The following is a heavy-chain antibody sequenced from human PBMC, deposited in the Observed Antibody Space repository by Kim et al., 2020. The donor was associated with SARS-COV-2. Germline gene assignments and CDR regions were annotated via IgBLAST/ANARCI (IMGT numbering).Heavy chain of an antibody. D-gene: IGHD2-8*01. CDR3: AREGGEICTNGVCYGFDY. V-gene: IGHV1-69*01. J-gene: IGHJ4*02. Sequence: QGRVTITADESTSTAYMELSSLRSEDTAVYYCAREGGEICTNGVCYGFDYWGQGTLVTVSS.